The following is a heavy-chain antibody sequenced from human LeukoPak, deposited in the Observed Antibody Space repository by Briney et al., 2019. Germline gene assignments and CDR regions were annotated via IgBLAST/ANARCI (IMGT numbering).Heavy chain of an antibody. J-gene: IGHJ2*01. V-gene: IGHV4-31*03. Sequence: SETLSLTCTVSGGSIRSGGHYWSWIRQRPGRGLVLIGYIFYTGSTNYNPSLKSRVTMSVGTSKKQFSLRLTSVTAADTAVYYCARFPNGDYETYWYFDLWGRGTLVTVSS. CDR3: ARFPNGDYETYWYFDL. CDR1: GGSIRSGGHY. D-gene: IGHD4-17*01. CDR2: IFYTGST.